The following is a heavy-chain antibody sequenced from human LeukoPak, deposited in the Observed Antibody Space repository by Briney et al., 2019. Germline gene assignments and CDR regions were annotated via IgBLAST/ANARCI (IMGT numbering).Heavy chain of an antibody. J-gene: IGHJ4*02. Sequence: PGRSLRLSCAASGFTFVKHALHWVRQSPGKGLEWVAVISYDGNDKQYAESVKGRVTISRDNSKNTVSLQMHTLGPEDTAVYYCARDRETAADYYFDYWGQGTLVTVSS. CDR1: GFTFVKHA. V-gene: IGHV3-30*04. CDR2: ISYDGNDK. D-gene: IGHD6-13*01. CDR3: ARDRETAADYYFDY.